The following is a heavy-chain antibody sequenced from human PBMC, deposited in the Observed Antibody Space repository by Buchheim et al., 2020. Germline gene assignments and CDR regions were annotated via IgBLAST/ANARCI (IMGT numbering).Heavy chain of an antibody. CDR1: GFTFSSYW. J-gene: IGHJ6*02. Sequence: EVQLVESGGALIQPGGSLRLSRAASGFTFSSYWMHWVRQSPGKGLVWVSRINSDGTTTSYADSVKGRFTISRDNAKNTLYLQVNSLTPEDTAVYYCGVDGYYYYGIDVWGQGTT. V-gene: IGHV3-74*01. D-gene: IGHD2-8*01. CDR3: GVDGYYYYGIDV. CDR2: INSDGTTT.